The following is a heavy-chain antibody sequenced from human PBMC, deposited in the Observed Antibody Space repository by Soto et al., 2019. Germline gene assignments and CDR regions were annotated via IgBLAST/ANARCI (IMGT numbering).Heavy chain of an antibody. J-gene: IGHJ6*03. D-gene: IGHD6-6*01. CDR3: AHSSSIAARPFSYYCYMDV. CDR1: GFSLSTSGVG. CDR2: IYWDDDK. Sequence: QITLKESGPTLVNPTQTLTLTCTFSGFSLSTSGVGVGWIRQPPGKPLEWLALIYWDDDKRYSPSLKSRLTITKETSKNQVVLTMTNMDTVDTATYYCAHSSSIAARPFSYYCYMDVWGKGTTVTVSS. V-gene: IGHV2-5*02.